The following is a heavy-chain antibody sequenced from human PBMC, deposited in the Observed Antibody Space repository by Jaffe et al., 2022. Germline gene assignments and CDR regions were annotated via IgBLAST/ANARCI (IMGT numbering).Heavy chain of an antibody. V-gene: IGHV4-39*01. J-gene: IGHJ6*03. CDR3: ASQSKEQQLARGGEWYYYYYMDV. CDR1: GGSISSSSYY. D-gene: IGHD6-13*01. Sequence: QLQLQESGPGLVKPSETLSLTCTVSGGSISSSSYYWGWIRQPPGKGLEWIGSIYYSGSTYYNPSLKSRVTISVDTSKNQFSLKLSSVTAADTAVYYCASQSKEQQLARGGEWYYYYYMDVWGKGTTVTVSS. CDR2: IYYSGST.